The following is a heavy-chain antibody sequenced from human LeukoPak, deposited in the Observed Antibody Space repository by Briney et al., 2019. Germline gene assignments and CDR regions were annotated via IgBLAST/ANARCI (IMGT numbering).Heavy chain of an antibody. CDR3: ARESSPEDAFDI. D-gene: IGHD1-14*01. J-gene: IGHJ3*02. Sequence: GRSLRLSCAASGFTFSSYGMNWVRQAPGKGLECVSYISSSGSTIYYADSVKGRFAISRDNAKNSLYLQMNSLRADDTAVYYCARESSPEDAFDIWGQGTLVTVSS. CDR2: ISSSGSTI. V-gene: IGHV3-48*04. CDR1: GFTFSSYG.